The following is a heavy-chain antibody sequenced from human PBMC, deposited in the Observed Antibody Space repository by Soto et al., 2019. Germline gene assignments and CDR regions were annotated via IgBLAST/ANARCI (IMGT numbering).Heavy chain of an antibody. Sequence: ASVNVSCKASGYTFTGYYMHWVRQAPGQGLEWMGWINPNSGGTNYAQKFQGRVTMTRDTSISTAYMELSRLRSDDTAVYYCARGYSSGWSPDPYYFDYWGQGTLVTVSS. J-gene: IGHJ4*02. D-gene: IGHD6-19*01. CDR1: GYTFTGYY. V-gene: IGHV1-2*02. CDR3: ARGYSSGWSPDPYYFDY. CDR2: INPNSGGT.